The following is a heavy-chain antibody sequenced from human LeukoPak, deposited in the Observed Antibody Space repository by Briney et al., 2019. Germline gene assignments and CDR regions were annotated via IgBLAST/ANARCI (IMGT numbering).Heavy chain of an antibody. CDR2: INHSGST. Sequence: SETLSLTCAVYGGSFSGYYWSWIRQPPGKGLEWIGEINHSGSTNYNPSLKGRVTISVDTSKNQFSLKLSSVTAADTAVYYCARGYPGRERGYSGYGHYYGMDVWGQGTTVTVSS. D-gene: IGHD5-12*01. CDR1: GGSFSGYY. V-gene: IGHV4-34*01. J-gene: IGHJ6*02. CDR3: ARGYPGRERGYSGYGHYYGMDV.